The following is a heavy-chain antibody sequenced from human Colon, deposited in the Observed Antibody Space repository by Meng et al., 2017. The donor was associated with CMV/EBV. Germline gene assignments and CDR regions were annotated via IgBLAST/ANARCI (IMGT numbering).Heavy chain of an antibody. CDR2: MSPNSGNT. D-gene: IGHD4-11*01. J-gene: IGHJ5*02. CDR1: GYTFTSYD. CDR3: AREMTTVMQGYFDP. Sequence: ASGYTFTSYDSNWVRQATGQGLEWLGWMSPNSGNTDYAQKFQGRVTMTRNTSISTAYMELSSLRSEDTAVYYCAREMTTVMQGYFDPWGQGTLVTVSS. V-gene: IGHV1-8*01.